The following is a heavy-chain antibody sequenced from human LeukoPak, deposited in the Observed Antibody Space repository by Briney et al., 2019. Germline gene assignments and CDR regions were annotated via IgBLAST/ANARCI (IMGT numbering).Heavy chain of an antibody. Sequence: GGSLRLSCAASGFTFSNFGMHWVRQAPGKGLEWVAVISYDGKVTYYADSVKGRFTISRDNSKNTLYLQMTSLRGEDTDLYYCEKERDYRVSTSCDYWGQGTQVTVSS. J-gene: IGHJ4*02. CDR3: EKERDYRVSTSCDY. V-gene: IGHV3-30*18. D-gene: IGHD3-10*01. CDR2: ISYDGKVT. CDR1: GFTFSNFG.